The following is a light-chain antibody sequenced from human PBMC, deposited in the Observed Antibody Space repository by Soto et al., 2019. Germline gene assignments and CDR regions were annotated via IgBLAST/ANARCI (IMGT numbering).Light chain of an antibody. J-gene: IGKJ3*01. CDR1: QSVSSSY. V-gene: IGKV3-20*01. Sequence: EIVLTQSPGTLSLSPGERATLSCRASQSVSSSYLAWYQQKPGQAPRLLIYGASSRATGIPGRFSGSGSGTDFTLTIIRLEPEDFAVYYCQQYGSSPFTCGPGTKVDIK. CDR3: QQYGSSPFT. CDR2: GAS.